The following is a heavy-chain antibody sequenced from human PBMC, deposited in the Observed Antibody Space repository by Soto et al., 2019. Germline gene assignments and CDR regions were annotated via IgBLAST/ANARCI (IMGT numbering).Heavy chain of an antibody. CDR1: GYSFTSYW. D-gene: IGHD4-17*01. Sequence: PGESLKISCKGSGYSFTSYWIGWVRQMPGKGLEWMGIIYPGDSDTRYSPSFQGQVTISADKSISTAYLQWSSLKASDTAMYYCARRGFMTTVTTSGYSGMDVWGKGPRVTVPS. CDR2: IYPGDSDT. J-gene: IGHJ6*04. V-gene: IGHV5-51*01. CDR3: ARRGFMTTVTTSGYSGMDV.